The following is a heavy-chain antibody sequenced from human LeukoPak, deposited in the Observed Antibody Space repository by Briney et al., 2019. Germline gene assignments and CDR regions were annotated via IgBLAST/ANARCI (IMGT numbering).Heavy chain of an antibody. V-gene: IGHV3-21*01. J-gene: IGHJ4*02. CDR3: ARFGGGYYSSWYDY. CDR2: ITSTSRYI. D-gene: IGHD3-3*01. CDR1: GFTFSIYG. Sequence: GGSLRLSCAASGFTFSIYGMHWVRQAPGKGLEWVSSITSTSRYIYYADSVKGRFTISRDNAKNSLYLQMNSLRAEDTAVYYCARFGGGYYSSWYDYWGQGTLVTVSS.